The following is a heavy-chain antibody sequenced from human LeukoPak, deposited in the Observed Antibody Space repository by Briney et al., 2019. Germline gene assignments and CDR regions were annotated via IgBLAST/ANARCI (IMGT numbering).Heavy chain of an antibody. Sequence: GESLKISCKASGYRLTSYWIGWVRQMPGQGLDWRGIIFPGDSNVRYNPSFRGQVTISVDRSINTAYLQSTSLRSSDTATYYCARKGSGSSYYDETGLPRGGFDVWGQGTVVTVSS. CDR1: GYRLTSYW. CDR2: IFPGDSNV. V-gene: IGHV5-51*01. J-gene: IGHJ3*01. D-gene: IGHD3-22*01. CDR3: ARKGSGSSYYDETGLPRGGFDV.